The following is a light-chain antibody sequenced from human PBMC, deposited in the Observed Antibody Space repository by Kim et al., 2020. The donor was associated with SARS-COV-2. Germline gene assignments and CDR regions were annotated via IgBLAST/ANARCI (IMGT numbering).Light chain of an antibody. CDR3: AAWDYSLNGYV. Sequence: QRVTISCSGSSSNIGNNAVNWYQQLPGKAPKLLIYYDDLLPSGVSDRFSGSKSGTSASLAISELQSEDEADYYCAAWDYSLNGYVFGTGTKVTVL. CDR1: SSNIGNNA. CDR2: YDD. J-gene: IGLJ1*01. V-gene: IGLV1-36*01.